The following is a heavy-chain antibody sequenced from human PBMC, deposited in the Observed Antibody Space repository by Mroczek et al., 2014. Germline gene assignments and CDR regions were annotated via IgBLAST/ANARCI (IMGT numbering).Heavy chain of an antibody. CDR2: ISYDGSNK. J-gene: IGHJ4*02. CDR1: GFTFSSYA. V-gene: IGHV3-30-3*01. Sequence: VQLVETGGGVVQPGRSLRLSCAASGFTFSSYAMHWVRQAPGKGLEWVAVISYDGSNKYYADSVKGRFTISRDNSKNTLYLQMNSLRAEDTAVYYCARSAGVTYYFDYWGQGTLVTVSS. D-gene: IGHD2-21*02. CDR3: ARSAGVTYYFDY.